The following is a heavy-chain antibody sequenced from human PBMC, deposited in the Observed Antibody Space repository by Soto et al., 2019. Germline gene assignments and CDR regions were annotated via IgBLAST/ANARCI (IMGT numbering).Heavy chain of an antibody. D-gene: IGHD2-21*02. CDR2: IPQDGVDG. CDR3: ARDHLILPAHDFFYGSDV. J-gene: IGHJ6*02. CDR1: GLTFSMYS. V-gene: IGHV3-7*03. Sequence: AGGSLRLSCEVSGLTFSMYSMSWVRQSPGKGLEWVAKIPQDGVDGHYADSVKCRFTISRDNGKNSLYLQLNNLRAEDTAVYYCARDHLILPAHDFFYGSDVWGRGATVTVSS.